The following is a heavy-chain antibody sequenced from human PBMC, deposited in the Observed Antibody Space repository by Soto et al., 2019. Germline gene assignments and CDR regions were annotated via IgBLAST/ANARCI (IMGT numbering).Heavy chain of an antibody. CDR3: ARISPCIAAADGYGMDV. D-gene: IGHD6-13*01. Sequence: PSETLSLTCTVFGGSISSYYWSWIRQPPGKGLEWIGYIYYSGSTNYNPSLKSRVTISVDTSKNQFSLKLSSVTAADTAAYYCARISPCIAAADGYGMDVWGQGTTVTVSS. CDR1: GGSISSYY. CDR2: IYYSGST. J-gene: IGHJ6*02. V-gene: IGHV4-59*01.